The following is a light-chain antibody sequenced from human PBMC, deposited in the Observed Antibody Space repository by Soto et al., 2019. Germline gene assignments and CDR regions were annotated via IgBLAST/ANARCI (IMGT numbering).Light chain of an antibody. CDR2: GAS. J-gene: IGKJ4*01. V-gene: IGKV3-20*01. CDR1: QSVSSSY. CDR3: QQYGSSPLT. Sequence: EIVLTQSPGTLSLSPGERATLXCRASQSVSSSYLAWYQQKPGQAPRLLIYGASSRATGIPDRFSGSGSGTDFTLTINRLEPEDFAVYYCQQYGSSPLTFGGGTKVDIK.